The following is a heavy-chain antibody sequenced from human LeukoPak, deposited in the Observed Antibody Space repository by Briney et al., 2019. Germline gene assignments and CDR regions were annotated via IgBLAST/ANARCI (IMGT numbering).Heavy chain of an antibody. V-gene: IGHV3-74*01. D-gene: IGHD4-23*01. CDR1: GFTFSSYW. CDR3: ARGRPHGNDY. Sequence: GGSLRLSCAASGFTFSSYWMNWVRQAPGKGLVWVSRIASDGSSTTYADPVKGRFSISRDNAKNTLYLQMNSLRVEDTAVYYCARGRPHGNDYWGQGTLVTVSS. CDR2: IASDGSST. J-gene: IGHJ4*02.